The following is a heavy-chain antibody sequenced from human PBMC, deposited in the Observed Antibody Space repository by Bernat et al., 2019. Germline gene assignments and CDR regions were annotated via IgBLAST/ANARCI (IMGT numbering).Heavy chain of an antibody. D-gene: IGHD6-6*01. CDR3: ARGGIAARIDY. V-gene: IGHV3-74*01. CDR2: INSDESGT. J-gene: IGHJ4*02. CDR1: GFTFSDYW. Sequence: EVQLVESGGGLVQPGGSLRLSCAASGFTFSDYWMHWVRQAPGQGLLWVSRINSDESGTSYADSVKGRFAISRDNAKNTLYLQMNSLRAEDTAVYYCARGGIAARIDYWGQGTLVTVSS.